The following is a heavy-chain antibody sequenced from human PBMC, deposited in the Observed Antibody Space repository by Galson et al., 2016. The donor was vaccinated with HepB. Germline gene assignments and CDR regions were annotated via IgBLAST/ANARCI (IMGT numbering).Heavy chain of an antibody. Sequence: SLRLSCAASGFNFQNYAIHWVRQAPGKGLEWVAFISHDGSNTYYADSVKGRFTISRDNSKRTLYLQMNDLNTEDTAVYYCASPHSSSGSSWYFGLWGRGTLVTVSS. CDR3: ASPHSSSGSSWYFGL. V-gene: IGHV3-30*04. CDR1: GFNFQNYA. D-gene: IGHD6-6*01. CDR2: ISHDGSNT. J-gene: IGHJ2*01.